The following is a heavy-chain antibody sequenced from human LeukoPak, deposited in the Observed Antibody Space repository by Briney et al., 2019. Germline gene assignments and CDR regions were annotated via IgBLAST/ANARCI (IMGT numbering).Heavy chain of an antibody. CDR3: ARDTPIAAAGYFDY. CDR1: GFTFSSYG. D-gene: IGHD6-13*01. J-gene: IGHJ4*02. CDR2: IKQDGSEK. V-gene: IGHV3-7*03. Sequence: PGGSLRLSCAASGFTFSSYGMYWVRQAPGKGLEWVANIKQDGSEKYYVDSVKGRFTISRDNAKNSLYLQMNSLRAEDTAVYYCARDTPIAAAGYFDYWGQGTLVTVSS.